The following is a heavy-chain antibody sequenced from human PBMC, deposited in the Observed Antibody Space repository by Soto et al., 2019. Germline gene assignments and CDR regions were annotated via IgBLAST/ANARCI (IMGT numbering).Heavy chain of an antibody. CDR3: ARTTTMVRGVSIRWFDS. CDR2: VFYTGST. V-gene: IGHV4-39*01. D-gene: IGHD3-10*01. J-gene: IGHJ5*01. Sequence: SETLSLTCTVSGVSIISSNHYWVLIRRPPGKGLEWIGSVFYTGSTHYNPSLRSRVTISIDTSKDQFSLKLNSVTAADTAVYYCARTTTMVRGVSIRWFDSWGQGTQVTVSS. CDR1: GVSIISSNHY.